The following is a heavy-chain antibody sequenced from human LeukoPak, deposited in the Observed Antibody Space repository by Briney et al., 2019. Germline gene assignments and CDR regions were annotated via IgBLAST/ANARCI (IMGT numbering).Heavy chain of an antibody. CDR3: ARVGSGSFDK. D-gene: IGHD6-19*01. CDR1: GGSIGTYY. CDR2: NYYSGNT. J-gene: IGHJ4*02. Sequence: SETLSLTCTVSGGSIGTYYWSWIRQPPGKGLEWIGYNYYSGNTIYNPSLKSRVTVSVDTSKNQFSLKLSSLTAADTAVYYCARVGSGSFDKWGQGTLVTVSS. V-gene: IGHV4-59*01.